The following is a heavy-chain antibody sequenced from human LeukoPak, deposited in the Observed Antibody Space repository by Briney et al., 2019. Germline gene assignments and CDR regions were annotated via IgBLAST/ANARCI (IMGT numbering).Heavy chain of an antibody. V-gene: IGHV3-15*01. J-gene: IGHJ4*02. D-gene: IGHD3-22*01. Sequence: GGSLRLSCAASGLTFSNAWMSWVRQAPGKGLEWVGRIKRKSDGGTTDYAAPVKGRFTISRDDSKSIAYLQMNSLKTEDTAVYYCTRDPYYDSSGYYLSDYFDYWGQGTLVTVSS. CDR1: GLTFSNAW. CDR2: IKRKSDGGTT. CDR3: TRDPYYDSSGYYLSDYFDY.